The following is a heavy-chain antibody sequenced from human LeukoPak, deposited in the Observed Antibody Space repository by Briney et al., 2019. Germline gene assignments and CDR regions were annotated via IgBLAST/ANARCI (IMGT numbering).Heavy chain of an antibody. Sequence: PSETLSLTCAVYGGSFSGYYWSWIRQPPGKGLEWIGEINHSGSTNYNPSLKSRVTMSVDTSKNQFSLNLSSVTAADTAVYYCARGSRYYGSGSYHWGQGTLVTVSS. V-gene: IGHV4-34*01. CDR3: ARGSRYYGSGSYH. D-gene: IGHD3-10*01. J-gene: IGHJ4*02. CDR2: INHSGST. CDR1: GGSFSGYY.